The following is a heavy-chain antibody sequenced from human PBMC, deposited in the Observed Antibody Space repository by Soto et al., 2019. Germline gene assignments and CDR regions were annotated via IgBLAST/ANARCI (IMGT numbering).Heavy chain of an antibody. CDR3: ARDRIVVVPAAIRRIRNWFDP. CDR1: GFTFSSYW. Sequence: GGSLRLSCAASGFTFSSYWMHWVRQAPGKGLVWVSRINSDGSSTSYADSVKGRFTISRDNAKNTLYPQMNSLRAEDTAVYYCARDRIVVVPAAIRRIRNWFDPWGQGTLVTVSS. V-gene: IGHV3-74*01. J-gene: IGHJ5*02. CDR2: INSDGSST. D-gene: IGHD2-2*02.